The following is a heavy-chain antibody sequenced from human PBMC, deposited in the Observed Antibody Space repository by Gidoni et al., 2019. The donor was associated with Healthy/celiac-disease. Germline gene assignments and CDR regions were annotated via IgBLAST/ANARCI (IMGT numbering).Heavy chain of an antibody. D-gene: IGHD3-22*01. J-gene: IGHJ4*02. V-gene: IGHV3-33*01. CDR3: ARDIRAGSSGYYYYL. Sequence: QVQLVESGGGVVQPGRALRLSWAASGFTSSSYGMHWFRQAPGKGLEWVAVIWYDGSNKYYADSVKGRFTISRDNSKNTLYLQMNSLRAEDTAVYYCARDIRAGSSGYYYYLWCQGTLVTVSS. CDR1: GFTSSSYG. CDR2: IWYDGSNK.